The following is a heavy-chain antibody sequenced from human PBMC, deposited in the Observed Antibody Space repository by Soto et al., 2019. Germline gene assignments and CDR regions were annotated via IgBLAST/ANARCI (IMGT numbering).Heavy chain of an antibody. D-gene: IGHD2-15*01. Sequence: QVQLVESGGGVVQPGRSLRLSCAASGFILSTYAMYWVRQAPGKGLEWVAGISYDGNNKYYADSVKGRFTISRDNSKNTLYLQMNSLRADDTAVYYCARAGCDGGSCYTLVGLRYGMDVWGQGTTVTVSS. J-gene: IGHJ6*02. CDR3: ARAGCDGGSCYTLVGLRYGMDV. CDR2: ISYDGNNK. V-gene: IGHV3-30-3*01. CDR1: GFILSTYA.